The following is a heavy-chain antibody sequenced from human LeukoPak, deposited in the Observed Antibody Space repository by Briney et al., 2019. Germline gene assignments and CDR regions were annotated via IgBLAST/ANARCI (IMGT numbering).Heavy chain of an antibody. CDR3: ATFFGGSSGYFDY. Sequence: SETLSLTCSVSGDSIRRYYWSWIRQSPGKGLEWIGLMYYSGITKYNPSLQSRVTMSLDTSKNHFSLTANSVTAADTAVYYCATFFGGSSGYFDYWGQGTLVTVSS. CDR2: MYYSGIT. J-gene: IGHJ4*02. CDR1: GDSIRRYY. V-gene: IGHV4-59*01. D-gene: IGHD4-23*01.